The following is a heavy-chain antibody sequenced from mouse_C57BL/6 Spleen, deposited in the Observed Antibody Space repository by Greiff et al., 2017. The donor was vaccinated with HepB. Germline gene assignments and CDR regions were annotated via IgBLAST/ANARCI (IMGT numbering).Heavy chain of an antibody. CDR1: GYTFSSYW. D-gene: IGHD1-1*01. V-gene: IGHV1-52*01. CDR3: AGNYCGCSLFAY. Sequence: VQLQQPGAELVRPGSSVKLSCKASGYTFSSYWMHWVKQRPIQGLEWIGNIDPSDSETHYNQKFKDKATLTVDKSSSTAYMQLSSLTSEDSAVYYCAGNYCGCSLFAYWGPGTLVTVSA. J-gene: IGHJ3*01. CDR2: IDPSDSET.